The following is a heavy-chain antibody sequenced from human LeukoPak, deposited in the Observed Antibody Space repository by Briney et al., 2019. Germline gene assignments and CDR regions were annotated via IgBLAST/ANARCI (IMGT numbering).Heavy chain of an antibody. CDR1: GFAFSTSW. CDR2: IKPDGTTR. V-gene: IGHV3-74*01. CDR3: TRGLVAPAFDI. D-gene: IGHD2-2*01. J-gene: IGHJ3*02. Sequence: GGSLRLSCAASGFAFSTSWMHWVRQAPGKGLLWVSRIKPDGTTRTYADSVKGRFTVSRDNAKNTMYLQVNSLRAEDTAVYYCTRGLVAPAFDIWGQGTMVTVSS.